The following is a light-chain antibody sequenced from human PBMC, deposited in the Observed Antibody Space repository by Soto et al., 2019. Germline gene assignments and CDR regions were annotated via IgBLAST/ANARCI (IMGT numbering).Light chain of an antibody. Sequence: QSALTQPASVSGSPGQSITISCTGTSSDVGGYNYVSWYQQHPGKAPKLMIYDVNNRPSGVSNRFSGSKSGNTASLTISGIQAEAGADYYCSSYTSSSTLVVFGGGTQLTVL. CDR1: SSDVGGYNY. V-gene: IGLV2-14*03. CDR3: SSYTSSSTLVV. J-gene: IGLJ2*01. CDR2: DVN.